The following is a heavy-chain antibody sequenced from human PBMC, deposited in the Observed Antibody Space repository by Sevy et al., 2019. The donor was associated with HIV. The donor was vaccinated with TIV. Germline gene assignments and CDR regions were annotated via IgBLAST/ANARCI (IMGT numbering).Heavy chain of an antibody. CDR3: AKFSSLGNAFDI. J-gene: IGHJ3*02. V-gene: IGHV3-30*18. Sequence: GGYLSLSCAASGFTFSNYGMHWVRQAPGKGLEWVVFISYDGGNKDHADSVKGRFTISRDNSKNTLYLQMNSLRADDTAMYYCAKFSSLGNAFDIWGQGTMVTVSS. D-gene: IGHD7-27*01. CDR2: ISYDGGNK. CDR1: GFTFSNYG.